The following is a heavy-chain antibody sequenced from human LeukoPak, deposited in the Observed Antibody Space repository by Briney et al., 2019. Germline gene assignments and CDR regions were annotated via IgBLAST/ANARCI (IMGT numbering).Heavy chain of an antibody. Sequence: GGSLRLSCAASGFSFSTYVMTWVRQAPGKGLEWVSTISGSGGSTYYADSVKGRFTISRDNSKNTLYLQMRSLRAEDTAVYYCVKAQLGGTLDYWGQGTLVTVSS. V-gene: IGHV3-23*01. D-gene: IGHD1-1*01. CDR2: ISGSGGST. J-gene: IGHJ4*02. CDR3: VKAQLGGTLDY. CDR1: GFSFSTYV.